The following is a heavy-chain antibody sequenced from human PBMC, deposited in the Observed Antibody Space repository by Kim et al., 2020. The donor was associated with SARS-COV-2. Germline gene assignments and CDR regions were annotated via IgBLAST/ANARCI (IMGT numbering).Heavy chain of an antibody. CDR2: TYYRSTWFN. CDR3: ARDPPTCYSCFDY. V-gene: IGHV6-1*01. CDR1: GDSVSSNGAT. Sequence: SQTLSLTCAISGDSVSSNGATWNWIRQSPSRGLEWLGRTYYRSTWFNDYAGSVKSRISISPDTSKNQFSLQLNSVTPDDTAVYFCARDPPTCYSCFDYWGPGTLVTVSS. J-gene: IGHJ4*02. D-gene: IGHD2-15*01.